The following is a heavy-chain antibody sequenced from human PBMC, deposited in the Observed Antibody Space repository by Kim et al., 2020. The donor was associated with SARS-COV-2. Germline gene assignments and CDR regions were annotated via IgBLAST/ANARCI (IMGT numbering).Heavy chain of an antibody. Sequence: GGSLRLSCTTSGFTFFGHAMSWVRQAPGKGLEWVSSIDGSDGTTYYVDSVKGRFSISRDDSRNTLYLQMSALRADDTAAYYCPKGGWRWIWDYWGQGTLV. CDR1: GFTFFGHA. V-gene: IGHV3-23*01. CDR3: PKGGWRWIWDY. J-gene: IGHJ4*02. CDR2: IDGSDGTT. D-gene: IGHD2-21*01.